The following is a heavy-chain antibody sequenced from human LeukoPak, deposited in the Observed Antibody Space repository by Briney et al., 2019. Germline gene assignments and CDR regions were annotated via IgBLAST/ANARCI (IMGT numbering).Heavy chain of an antibody. V-gene: IGHV3-64*01. CDR3: ARVVSGYDLDY. Sequence: GGSLRLSCTASGFTFGDYAMTWVRQAPGKGLEYVSAISSNGGSTYYANSVKGRFTISRDNSKNTLYLQMGSLRAEDMAVYYCARVVSGYDLDYWGQGTLVTVSS. CDR2: ISSNGGST. J-gene: IGHJ4*02. CDR1: GFTFGDYA. D-gene: IGHD5-12*01.